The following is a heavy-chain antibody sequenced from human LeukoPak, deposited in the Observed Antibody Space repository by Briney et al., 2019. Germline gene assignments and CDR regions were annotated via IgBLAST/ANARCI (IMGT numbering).Heavy chain of an antibody. CDR2: IWYDGSNK. CDR1: GFTFSSYG. Sequence: PGRSLRLSCAASGFTFSSYGMHWVRQAPGKGLEWVAVIWYDGSNKYYADSVKGRFTISRDNSKNTLYLQMNSLRAEDTAVYYCARDNDTRQLEFDYWGQGTLVTVSS. J-gene: IGHJ4*02. CDR3: ARDNDTRQLEFDY. D-gene: IGHD6-13*01. V-gene: IGHV3-33*01.